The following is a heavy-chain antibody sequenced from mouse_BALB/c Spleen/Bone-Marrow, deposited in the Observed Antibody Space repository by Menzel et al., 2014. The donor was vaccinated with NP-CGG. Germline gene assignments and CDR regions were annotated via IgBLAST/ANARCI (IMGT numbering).Heavy chain of an antibody. CDR3: TRETTAVADFDY. CDR1: GYSITSGYG. J-gene: IGHJ2*01. V-gene: IGHV3-1*02. CDR2: IHYRGST. Sequence: EVKLVESGPDLVKPSQSLSLTCTVTGYSITSGYGWHWIRQFPGNKLAWMGYIHYRGSTDYNPSLKSRISITRDTSKNQFSLQLNSVTTEDTATYYCTRETTAVADFDYWGQGATLTVTS. D-gene: IGHD1-1*01.